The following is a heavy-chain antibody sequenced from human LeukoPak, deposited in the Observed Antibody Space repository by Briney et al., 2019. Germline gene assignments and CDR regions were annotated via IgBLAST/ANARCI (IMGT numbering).Heavy chain of an antibody. D-gene: IGHD3-3*01. CDR1: AFTFSSFA. V-gene: IGHV3-23*01. CDR3: AKEGTYNNFWSGYFH. J-gene: IGHJ4*02. CDR2: VTDSGSVTSST. Sequence: GGSLRLSCAASAFTFSSFAMSWVRQAPGKGLEWDSSVTDSGSVTSSTYYADSVKGRFTISRDNSKNTLYLQMNSLRAEDAALSYCAKEGTYNNFWSGYFHWGQGALVTVSS.